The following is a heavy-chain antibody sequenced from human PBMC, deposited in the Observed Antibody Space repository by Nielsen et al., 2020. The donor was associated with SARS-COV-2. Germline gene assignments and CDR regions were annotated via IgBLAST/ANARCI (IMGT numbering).Heavy chain of an antibody. V-gene: IGHV1-46*01. Sequence: ASVKVSCKASGYTFTSYYMHWVRQAPGQGLEWMGIINPSGGSTSYAQKLQGRVTMTRDTSTSTVYMELSSLRSEDTAVYYCARAGGYCSSTSCYYYYYYYMDVWGKGTTVTVSS. CDR3: ARAGGYCSSTSCYYYYYYYMDV. D-gene: IGHD2-2*01. CDR2: INPSGGST. J-gene: IGHJ6*03. CDR1: GYTFTSYY.